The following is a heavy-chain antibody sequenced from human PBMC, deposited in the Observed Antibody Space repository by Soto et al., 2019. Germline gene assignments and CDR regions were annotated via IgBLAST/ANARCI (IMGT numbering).Heavy chain of an antibody. CDR1: GYTFISYG. J-gene: IGHJ6*02. Sequence: QVQLVQSGAEVKKPGASVTVSCRASGYTFISYGVSWVRQAPGQGLEWMGWIRPYNGDTEYAQKLQGRVRMTTDTSTATTYMELRALRVDDAAMCFCARVERRHYYYGMDVWGQGTTVTVSS. D-gene: IGHD1-26*01. CDR3: ARVERRHYYYGMDV. V-gene: IGHV1-18*01. CDR2: IRPYNGDT.